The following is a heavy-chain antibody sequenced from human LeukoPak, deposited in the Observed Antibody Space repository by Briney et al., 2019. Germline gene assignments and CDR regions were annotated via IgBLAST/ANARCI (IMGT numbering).Heavy chain of an antibody. J-gene: IGHJ5*02. Sequence: SETLSLTCTVSGYSISSGYYWGWIRQPPGKGLEWIGSIYHSGSTYYNPSLKSRVTISVDTSKNQFSLRLSSVTAADTAVYYCARGPASPPHTNWFDPWGQGTLVTVSS. CDR3: ARGPASPPHTNWFDP. CDR2: IYHSGST. V-gene: IGHV4-38-2*02. CDR1: GYSISSGYY.